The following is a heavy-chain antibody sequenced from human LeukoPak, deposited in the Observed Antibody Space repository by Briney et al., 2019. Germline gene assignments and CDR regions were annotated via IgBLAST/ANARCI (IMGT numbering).Heavy chain of an antibody. D-gene: IGHD3-3*01. CDR2: IRGSGDTT. CDR1: GVTLRNYG. J-gene: IGHJ4*02. Sequence: GESLRLSCAASGVTLRNYGLSWVRHTPGKGLEWVSAIRGSGDTTFADSVKGRFTISRDNSKNTLYLQMNSLRAGDTAVYYCAKSADDFWSGYPYYFDYWGQGTLVTVSS. V-gene: IGHV3-23*01. CDR3: AKSADDFWSGYPYYFDY.